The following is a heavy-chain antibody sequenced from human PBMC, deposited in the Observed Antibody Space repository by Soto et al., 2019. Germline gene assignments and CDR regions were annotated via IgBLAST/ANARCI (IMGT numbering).Heavy chain of an antibody. V-gene: IGHV3-21*01. J-gene: IGHJ6*02. CDR1: GFTFSSYS. CDR3: ARVDYYGSGSYLDYYGMDV. D-gene: IGHD3-10*01. Sequence: GGSLRLSCAASGFTFSSYSMNWVRQAPGKGLEWVSSISSSSSYIYYADSVKGRFTISRDNAKNSLYLQMNSLRAEDTAVYYCARVDYYGSGSYLDYYGMDVWGQGTTVTVS. CDR2: ISSSSSYI.